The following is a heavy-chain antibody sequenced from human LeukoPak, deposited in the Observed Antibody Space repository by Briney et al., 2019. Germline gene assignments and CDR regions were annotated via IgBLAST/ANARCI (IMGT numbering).Heavy chain of an antibody. J-gene: IGHJ5*02. V-gene: IGHV4-34*01. Sequence: SETLSLTCAVYGGSFSGYYWSWIRQPPGKGLEWIGEINHSGSTNYNPSLKSRVTISVDTSKNQFSLKLSSVTAADTAVSYCARGRWFDPWGQGTLVTVSS. CDR1: GGSFSGYY. CDR2: INHSGST. CDR3: ARGRWFDP.